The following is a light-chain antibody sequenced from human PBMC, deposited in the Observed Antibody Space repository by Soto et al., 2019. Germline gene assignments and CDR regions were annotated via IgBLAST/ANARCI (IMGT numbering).Light chain of an antibody. CDR1: HSISIY. CDR2: TAS. V-gene: IGKV1-39*01. J-gene: IGKJ1*01. Sequence: DVPMTQSPSSLSASVGDRVTISCRASHSISIYLNWYQHKPGEAPKLLIYTASTLQSGVPPRFSGSGSGTDFTLTITSLQPEDSATYYCQQSDTTPRTFGQGTKVEIK. CDR3: QQSDTTPRT.